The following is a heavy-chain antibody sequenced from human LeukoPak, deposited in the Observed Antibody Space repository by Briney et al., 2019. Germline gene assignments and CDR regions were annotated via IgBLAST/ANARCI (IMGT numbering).Heavy chain of an antibody. CDR3: ARGGSYRYSSSDY. Sequence: GEALKISCKGSGYRFTNYWIGWVRQMPGKGLEWMGIIHPGDSGTRYSPSFQGQVTMSVDKSITTAYLQWSSLRASDSAIYYCARGGSYRYSSSDYWGQGTLVTVSS. D-gene: IGHD5-18*01. V-gene: IGHV5-51*01. CDR2: IHPGDSGT. CDR1: GYRFTNYW. J-gene: IGHJ4*02.